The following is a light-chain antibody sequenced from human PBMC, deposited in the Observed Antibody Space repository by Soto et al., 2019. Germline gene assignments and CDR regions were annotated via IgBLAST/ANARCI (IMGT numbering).Light chain of an antibody. CDR3: SSYTTGSYHVV. V-gene: IGLV2-14*01. Sequence: QSALTQPASVSGSPGQSVTISCTGTSSDVGGYNYVSWYQQHPGKAPKLMIYDVSNRPSGVSNRFSGSKSGNTASLTISGVQAEDEADYYCSSYTTGSYHVVFGGGTKLTVL. J-gene: IGLJ2*01. CDR2: DVS. CDR1: SSDVGGYNY.